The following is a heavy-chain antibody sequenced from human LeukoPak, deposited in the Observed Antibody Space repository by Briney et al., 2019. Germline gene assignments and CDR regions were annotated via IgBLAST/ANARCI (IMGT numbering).Heavy chain of an antibody. CDR2: INHSGST. J-gene: IGHJ4*02. Sequence: SETLSLTCAVYGGSFSGYYWSWVRQPPGKGLEWIGEINHSGSTNYNPSLESRVTISVDTSKNQFSLNLSSVTAADTAVYYCAAITMVRGAPGYWGQGTLVIVSS. D-gene: IGHD3-10*01. CDR1: GGSFSGYY. V-gene: IGHV4-34*01. CDR3: AAITMVRGAPGY.